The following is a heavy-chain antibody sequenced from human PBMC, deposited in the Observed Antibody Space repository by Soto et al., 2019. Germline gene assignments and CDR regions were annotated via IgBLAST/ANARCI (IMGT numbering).Heavy chain of an antibody. D-gene: IGHD3-3*01. V-gene: IGHV3-43*01. Sequence: GGSLRLSCAASGFTFDDYTMHWVRQAPGKGLEWVSLISWDGGSTYYADSVKGRFTISRDNSKNSLYLQMNSLRTEDTALYYCAKATNFGVVIPLDYYYYGMDVWGQGTTVTVSS. CDR2: ISWDGGST. CDR3: AKATNFGVVIPLDYYYYGMDV. J-gene: IGHJ6*02. CDR1: GFTFDDYT.